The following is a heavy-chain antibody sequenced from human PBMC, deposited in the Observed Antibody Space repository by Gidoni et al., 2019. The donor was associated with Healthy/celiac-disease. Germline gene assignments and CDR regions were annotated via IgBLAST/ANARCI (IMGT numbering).Heavy chain of an antibody. CDR1: GYTFTSYY. CDR2: INPSGGST. CDR3: ARDLIITVAAPYGMDV. J-gene: IGHJ6*02. V-gene: IGHV1-46*01. D-gene: IGHD6-19*01. Sequence: QVQLVQSGAEVKKPGASVKVSCKASGYTFTSYYMHWVRQAPGQGIAWMGIINPSGGSTSYAQKFQGRVTMTRDTSTSTVYMELSSLRSEDTAVYYCARDLIITVAAPYGMDVWGQGTTVTVSS.